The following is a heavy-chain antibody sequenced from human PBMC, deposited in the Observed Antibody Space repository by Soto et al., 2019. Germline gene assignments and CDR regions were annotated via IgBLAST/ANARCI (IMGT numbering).Heavy chain of an antibody. Sequence: PGGSLRLSCAASGFTFSNAWMNWVRQAPGKGLEWVGRIKSKTDGGTTDYAAPVKGRFTISRDDSKNTLYLQMNSLKTEDTAVYYWGKVADSGYYTVERWGQGTLVTVSS. D-gene: IGHD3-22*01. J-gene: IGHJ4*02. CDR3: GKVADSGYYTVER. CDR2: IKSKTDGGTT. CDR1: GFTFSNAW. V-gene: IGHV3-15*07.